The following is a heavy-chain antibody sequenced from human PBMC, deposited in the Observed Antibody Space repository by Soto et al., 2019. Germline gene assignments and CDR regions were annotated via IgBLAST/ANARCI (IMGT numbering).Heavy chain of an antibody. CDR2: ISSDESNK. Sequence: QVQLVESGGGVVQPGRSLRLSCPASGFSFRTYGMHWVRQAPGKGLEWVAVISSDESNKYYADSVKGRFTISRDNSKNTLYLQMNSLRAEDTAVYYRVGGYYFGDYWGQGTLVIVSS. D-gene: IGHD3-10*01. CDR3: VGGYYFGDY. J-gene: IGHJ4*02. V-gene: IGHV3-30*03. CDR1: GFSFRTYG.